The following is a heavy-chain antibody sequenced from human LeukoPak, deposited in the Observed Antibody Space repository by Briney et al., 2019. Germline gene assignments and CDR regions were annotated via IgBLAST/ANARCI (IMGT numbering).Heavy chain of an antibody. Sequence: GGSLRLSCAASGFTFSSYSMNWVRQAPGKGLVWVSRINSDGSSTNYADSVKGRFTISRDNAKNTLYLQMNSLRVEDTAVYYCARVRSGSSAGNYGMDVWGQGTTVTVSS. D-gene: IGHD1-26*01. V-gene: IGHV3-74*01. J-gene: IGHJ6*02. CDR3: ARVRSGSSAGNYGMDV. CDR2: INSDGSST. CDR1: GFTFSSYS.